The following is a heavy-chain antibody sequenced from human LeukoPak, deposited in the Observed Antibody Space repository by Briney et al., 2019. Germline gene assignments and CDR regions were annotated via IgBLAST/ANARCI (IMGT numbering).Heavy chain of an antibody. CDR2: IYPADSAT. J-gene: IGHJ4*02. V-gene: IGHV5-51*01. Sequence: GESLKISCQVSGYIFTHYWIGWVRQMPGNGLESMGIIYPADSATTYSPSFQGQVTISADKSISTVYLQWSSLKASDTAVYYCARQSRDGSKTRGYYFDYWGQGTLVTVSS. CDR1: GYIFTHYW. D-gene: IGHD3-10*01. CDR3: ARQSRDGSKTRGYYFDY.